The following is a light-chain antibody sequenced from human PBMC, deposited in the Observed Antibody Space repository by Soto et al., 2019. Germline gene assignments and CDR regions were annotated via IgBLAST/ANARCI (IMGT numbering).Light chain of an antibody. CDR3: QQHFSFWT. CDR2: KAS. Sequence: DIQMTQSPSTLSASVSDIVTVACLSSQSVSTWLAWYQQKPGKAPKLLIYKASSLESAVPSRFSGSGSGTDFNLTISSLQPDDFATYYCQQHFSFWTFGQGTKVDI. J-gene: IGKJ1*01. V-gene: IGKV1-5*03. CDR1: QSVSTW.